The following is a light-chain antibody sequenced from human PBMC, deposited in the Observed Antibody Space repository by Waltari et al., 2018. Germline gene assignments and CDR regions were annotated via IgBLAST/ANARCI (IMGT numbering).Light chain of an antibody. J-gene: IGLJ2*01. CDR1: NSNIGSNA. CDR3: STWDDSLNGPI. V-gene: IGLV1-44*01. Sequence: QSVLIQPPSASGTPGQRVTLSCSGSNSNIGSNAINWYQQLPGTAPKLLMSGDDQRPSGVPDRFSGSKSGTSASLAISGLQSEDEADYYCSTWDDSLNGPIFGGGTKLTVL. CDR2: GDD.